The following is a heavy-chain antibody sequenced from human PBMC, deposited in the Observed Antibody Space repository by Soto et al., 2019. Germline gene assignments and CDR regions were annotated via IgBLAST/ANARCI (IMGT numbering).Heavy chain of an antibody. CDR2: ISYDGSNK. CDR3: AKVTFSGDYYYYYGMDV. Sequence: QVQLVESGGGVVQPGRSLRLSCAASGFTFSAYGMHWVRQAPGKGLEWVAVISYDGSNKYYADSVKGRFTISRDNSKNTLYLQMNSLRAEDTAVYYCAKVTFSGDYYYYYGMDVWGQGNTVTVSS. CDR1: GFTFSAYG. V-gene: IGHV3-30*18. J-gene: IGHJ6*01. D-gene: IGHD1-26*01.